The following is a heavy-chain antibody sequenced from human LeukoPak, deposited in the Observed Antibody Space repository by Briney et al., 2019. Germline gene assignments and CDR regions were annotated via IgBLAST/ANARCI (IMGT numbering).Heavy chain of an antibody. V-gene: IGHV1-46*01. CDR1: GYTFTSYY. CDR2: INPSGGST. D-gene: IGHD5-12*01. Sequence: ASVKVSCKASGYTFTSYYMHWVRQAPGQGLEWMGIINPSGGSTNYAQKFQGRVTITADESTSTAYMELSSLRSEDTAVYYCARDSRYSGYDMDFDYWGQGTLVTVSS. CDR3: ARDSRYSGYDMDFDY. J-gene: IGHJ4*02.